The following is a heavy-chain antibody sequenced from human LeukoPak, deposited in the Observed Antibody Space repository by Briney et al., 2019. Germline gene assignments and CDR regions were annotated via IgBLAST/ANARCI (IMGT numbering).Heavy chain of an antibody. CDR1: GGSISSYY. CDR3: ARDLGATTVTKSGNAFDI. V-gene: IGHV4-4*07. CDR2: IYTSGST. J-gene: IGHJ3*02. Sequence: PSETLSLTCTVSGGSISSYYWSGIRQPAGKGLEWIGRIYTSGSTNYNPSLKSRVTMSVDTSKNQFSLKLSSVTAADTAVYYCARDLGATTVTKSGNAFDIWGQGTMVTVSS. D-gene: IGHD4-17*01.